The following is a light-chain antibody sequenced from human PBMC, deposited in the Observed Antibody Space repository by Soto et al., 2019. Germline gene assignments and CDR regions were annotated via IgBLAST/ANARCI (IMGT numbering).Light chain of an antibody. CDR2: DAS. J-gene: IGKJ1*01. CDR1: QTISTW. Sequence: DIQLTQSPPTQSESVGHRVTVTCRARQTISTWMAWYQQKPGKAPTPLVYDASTFQSGVASRFSGSGSATEFTLIISGLQPDDSATYYCQQYTNTNNPWMFGQGTKVDIK. CDR3: QQYTNTNNPWM. V-gene: IGKV1-5*01.